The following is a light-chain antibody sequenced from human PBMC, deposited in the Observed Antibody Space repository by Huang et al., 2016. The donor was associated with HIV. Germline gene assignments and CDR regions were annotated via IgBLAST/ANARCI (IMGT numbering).Light chain of an antibody. Sequence: EIVLTQSPATLSLSPGERATLSCRASQIVSSYLAWYQQKPGQAPRILIYDASNRATGIPARFRGSGSGTDFTLTISSLEPEDFAVYYCQQRSNWPRFGQGTKVEIK. J-gene: IGKJ1*01. V-gene: IGKV3-11*01. CDR2: DAS. CDR3: QQRSNWPR. CDR1: QIVSSY.